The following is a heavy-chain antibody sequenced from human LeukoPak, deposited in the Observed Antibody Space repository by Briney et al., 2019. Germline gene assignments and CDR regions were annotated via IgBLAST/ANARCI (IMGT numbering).Heavy chain of an antibody. V-gene: IGHV1-69*13. Sequence: SVKVSCKASGYTFTGYYMHWVRQAPGQGLEWMGGIIPIFGTANYAQKFQGRVTITADESTSTAYMELSSLRSEDTAVYYCARAGHSGYDGARFFDYWGQGTLVTVSS. D-gene: IGHD5-12*01. CDR3: ARAGHSGYDGARFFDY. CDR2: IIPIFGTA. J-gene: IGHJ4*02. CDR1: GYTFTGYY.